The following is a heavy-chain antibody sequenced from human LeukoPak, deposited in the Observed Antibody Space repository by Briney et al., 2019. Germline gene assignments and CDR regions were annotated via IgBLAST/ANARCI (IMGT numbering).Heavy chain of an antibody. Sequence: KPSETLSLTCAVYGGSFTDYYWSWIRQPPGKGLEWIGEINHRGSTNYNSSLKSRVTISVDRSKNQFSLKLNSVTAADTAVYFCARVQHTTSSIDYWGQGAPVTVSS. V-gene: IGHV4-34*01. CDR2: INHRGST. D-gene: IGHD6-6*01. CDR3: ARVQHTTSSIDY. CDR1: GGSFTDYY. J-gene: IGHJ4*02.